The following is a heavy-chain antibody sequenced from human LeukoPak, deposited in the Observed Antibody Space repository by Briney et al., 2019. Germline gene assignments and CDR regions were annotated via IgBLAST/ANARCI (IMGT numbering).Heavy chain of an antibody. Sequence: SETLSLTCTVSGGSISGSTYHWGWIRQPPGKGLEWIGSINYSGATYYNPSLESRVTISVDTSQNQFSLKVSPVTAADTAVYYCAPTYSYTRVGYEYWGQGTLVTVSS. D-gene: IGHD5-18*01. V-gene: IGHV4-39*01. CDR2: INYSGAT. CDR3: APTYSYTRVGYEY. J-gene: IGHJ4*02. CDR1: GGSISGSTYH.